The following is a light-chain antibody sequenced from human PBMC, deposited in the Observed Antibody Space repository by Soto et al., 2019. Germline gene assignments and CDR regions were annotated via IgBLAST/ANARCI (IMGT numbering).Light chain of an antibody. J-gene: IGKJ1*01. CDR1: QSISNW. V-gene: IGKV1-5*03. CDR3: QQYNTYSGT. CDR2: KAS. Sequence: DIPMTQSPSTLSASVGDRVTITCRASQSISNWLAWYQQKPGKAPKVLIYKASSLQTGVPSRFSGSGSGTEFTLTISSLQPDDFATYYCQQYNTYSGTFGQGTKVEIK.